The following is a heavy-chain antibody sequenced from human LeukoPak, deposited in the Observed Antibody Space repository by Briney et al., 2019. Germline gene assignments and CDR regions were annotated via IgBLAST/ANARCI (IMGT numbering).Heavy chain of an antibody. J-gene: IGHJ4*02. Sequence: GGSLRLSCAASGFPFSSYEMNWVRQAPGKGREWVSYISSSGSTIYYADSVKGRFTIPRDNAKNSLYLQMNSLRAEDTAVYYCARSMTTVSWGQGTLVTVSS. V-gene: IGHV3-48*03. CDR3: ARSMTTVS. D-gene: IGHD4-17*01. CDR1: GFPFSSYE. CDR2: ISSSGSTI.